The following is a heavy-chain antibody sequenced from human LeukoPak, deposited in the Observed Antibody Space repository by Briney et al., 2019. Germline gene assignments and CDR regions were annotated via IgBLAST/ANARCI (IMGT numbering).Heavy chain of an antibody. V-gene: IGHV3-23*01. CDR2: ISGSGGGT. J-gene: IGHJ4*02. Sequence: GGSLTLSCAASGFTFSSIAMSWVRQAPDKGLEWVSTISGSGGGTYYAGSVKGRFTISRDDSKNTLYLQMNSLRADDTAVYYCAKDLGRYRNNFFDYWGQGNLVTVSS. CDR1: GFTFSSIA. D-gene: IGHD1-26*01. CDR3: AKDLGRYRNNFFDY.